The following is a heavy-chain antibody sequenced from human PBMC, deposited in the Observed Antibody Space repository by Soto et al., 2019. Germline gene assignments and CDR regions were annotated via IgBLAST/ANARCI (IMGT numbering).Heavy chain of an antibody. CDR2: FYYSGST. CDR1: GGSISTGGYY. V-gene: IGHV4-31*03. J-gene: IGHJ5*02. Sequence: QVQLQESGPGLVKPSQTLSLTCTVSGGSISTGGYYWNWIRQHPGKGLEWIGYFYYSGSTYYNPSLNCRFTISVNTSKTQFSLKLSSVTAADTAVYYCARSVFPWGQGTLVTVSS. CDR3: ARSVFP.